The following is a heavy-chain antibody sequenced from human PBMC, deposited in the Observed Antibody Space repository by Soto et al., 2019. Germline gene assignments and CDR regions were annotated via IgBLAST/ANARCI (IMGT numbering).Heavy chain of an antibody. V-gene: IGHV3-73*01. CDR3: SRQASDFWSGKPQYYMDV. CDR2: IRSKGNNYAT. Sequence: EVQLVESGGGLVQPGGSLKLSCAASGFTFSGSAMHWVRQASGKGLEWVGRIRSKGNNYATAYGASLKGRFTISRDDSNNTAYLQMNSLNTEDTAVYYCSRQASDFWSGKPQYYMDVWGKGTTVTVSS. D-gene: IGHD3-3*01. J-gene: IGHJ6*03. CDR1: GFTFSGSA.